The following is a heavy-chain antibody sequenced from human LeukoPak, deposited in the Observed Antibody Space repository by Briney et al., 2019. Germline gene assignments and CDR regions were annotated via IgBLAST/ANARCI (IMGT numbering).Heavy chain of an antibody. CDR1: GYTFTSYY. D-gene: IGHD3-22*01. CDR2: INPSGGST. J-gene: IGHJ4*02. V-gene: IGHV1-46*01. Sequence: ASVKVSCTASGYTFTSYYMHWVRQAPGQGLEWMGIINPSGGSTSYAQKFQGRVTMTRDTSTSTVYMELSSLRSEDTAVYYCARQDSSGYYLAHWGQGTLVTVSS. CDR3: ARQDSSGYYLAH.